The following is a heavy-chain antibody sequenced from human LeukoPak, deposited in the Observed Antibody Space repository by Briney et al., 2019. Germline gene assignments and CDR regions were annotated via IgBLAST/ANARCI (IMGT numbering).Heavy chain of an antibody. J-gene: IGHJ4*02. CDR1: GFTFSGYS. D-gene: IGHD6-13*01. Sequence: GGSLRLSCAASGFTFSGYSMTWVRQAPGKGLEWVAYIGPSSNAIYYSDSVKGRFTISRDNAKNSLYLQMISLRDGDTAIYYCARAAYASSPDSWGQGTLATVSS. CDR3: ARAAYASSPDS. CDR2: IGPSSNAI. V-gene: IGHV3-48*02.